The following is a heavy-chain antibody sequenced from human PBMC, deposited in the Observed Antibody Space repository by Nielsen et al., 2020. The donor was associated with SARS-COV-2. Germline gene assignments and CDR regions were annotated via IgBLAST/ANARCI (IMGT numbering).Heavy chain of an antibody. CDR3: AKVLYRREWEPTIYGMDV. CDR1: GFTFRDHA. Sequence: GESLKISCAASGFTFRDHAMTWVRQAPGKGLEWVSTISGSGGGEYHAQSVEGRFTTSRDNSKNTLYLQMNSLRGEDTALYYCAKVLYRREWEPTIYGMDVWGQGTPVTVSS. D-gene: IGHD1-14*01. V-gene: IGHV3-23*01. J-gene: IGHJ6*02. CDR2: ISGSGGGE.